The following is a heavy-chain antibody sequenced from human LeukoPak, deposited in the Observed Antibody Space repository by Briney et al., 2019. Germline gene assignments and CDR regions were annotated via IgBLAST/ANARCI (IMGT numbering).Heavy chain of an antibody. D-gene: IGHD3-10*01. CDR3: ARLTYYYGSGSIGWFDP. CDR1: GGSISSYY. J-gene: IGHJ5*02. V-gene: IGHV4-34*01. CDR2: INHSGST. Sequence: SETLSLTCTVSGGSISSYYRSWIRQPPGKGLEWIGEINHSGSTNYNPSLKSRVTISVDTSKNQFSLKLSSVTAADTAVYYCARLTYYYGSGSIGWFDPWGQGTLVTVSS.